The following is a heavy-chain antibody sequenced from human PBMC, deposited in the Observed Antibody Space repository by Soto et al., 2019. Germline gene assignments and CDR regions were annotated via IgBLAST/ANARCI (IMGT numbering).Heavy chain of an antibody. V-gene: IGHV1-46*01. CDR1: RYTFTSYY. D-gene: IGHD3-10*01. CDR2: SNPHGGST. Sequence: ASVKVSCKAPRYTFTSYYINWVRQAPGQGLEWMGVSNPHGGSTAYAQKFKGRVTLTRDTSASTVYMEVSRLTSEEKAMYYCARSSGENFGIIIERYNWFAPWRQGAQVTVSS. J-gene: IGHJ5*02. CDR3: ARSSGENFGIIIERYNWFAP.